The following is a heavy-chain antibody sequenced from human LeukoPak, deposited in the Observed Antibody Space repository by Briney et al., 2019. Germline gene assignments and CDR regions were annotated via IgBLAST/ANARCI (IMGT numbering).Heavy chain of an antibody. D-gene: IGHD3-10*01. CDR2: IYYSGST. V-gene: IGHV4-59*01. CDR1: GGSISSYY. CDR3: ARDLGSYQGPIGYSRGVYYYYYMDV. J-gene: IGHJ6*03. Sequence: SETLSLTCTVSGGSISSYYWSWIRQPPGKGLEWIGYIYYSGSTNYNPSLKSRVTISVDTSKNQFSLKLSSVTAADTAVYYYARDLGSYQGPIGYSRGVYYYYYMDVWGKGTTVTVSS.